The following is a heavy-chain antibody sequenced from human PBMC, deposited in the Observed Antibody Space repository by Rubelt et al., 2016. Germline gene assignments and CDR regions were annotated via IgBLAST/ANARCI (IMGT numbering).Heavy chain of an antibody. Sequence: QVQLVQSGAEVKKPGALVKVSCKASGYTFSSYDINWVRQATGQGLEWMGWMNPNSGNTGYVKKFQGRVTMTRNSSMATAYMGLSSLTSEDTAVYYCARGLAHFGMDVWGQGTTVTVSS. CDR2: MNPNSGNT. CDR1: GYTFSSYD. V-gene: IGHV1-8*01. CDR3: ARGLAHFGMDV. J-gene: IGHJ6*02.